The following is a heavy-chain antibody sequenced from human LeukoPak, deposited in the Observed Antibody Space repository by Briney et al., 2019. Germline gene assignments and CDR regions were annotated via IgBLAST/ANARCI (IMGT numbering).Heavy chain of an antibody. CDR2: INHSGST. CDR3: ARGLTTTVTTSSY. Sequence: SETLSLTCAVYGGSFSGYYWSWIRQPPGKGLEWIGEINHSGSTNYNPSLKSRVTISVDTSKNRSSLKLSSVTAADTAVYYCARGLTTTVTTSSYWGQGTLVTVSS. CDR1: GGSFSGYY. D-gene: IGHD4-17*01. J-gene: IGHJ4*02. V-gene: IGHV4-34*01.